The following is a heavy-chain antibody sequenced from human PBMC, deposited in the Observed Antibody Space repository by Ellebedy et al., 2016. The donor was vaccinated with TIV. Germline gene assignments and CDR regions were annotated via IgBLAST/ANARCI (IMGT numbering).Heavy chain of an antibody. CDR1: GFTFSDYY. D-gene: IGHD6-19*01. CDR3: ARDQSAGSSGWFRGWFDP. V-gene: IGHV3-11*04. CDR2: ISSSGSTI. J-gene: IGHJ5*02. Sequence: GGSLRLSCAASGFTFSDYYMSWIRQAPGKGLEWVSYISSSGSTIYYADSVKGRFPISRDNAKNSLYLQMNSLRAEDTAVYYCARDQSAGSSGWFRGWFDPWGQGTLVTVSS.